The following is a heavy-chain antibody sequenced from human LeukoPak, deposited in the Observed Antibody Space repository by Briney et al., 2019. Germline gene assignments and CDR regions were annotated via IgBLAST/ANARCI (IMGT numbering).Heavy chain of an antibody. CDR3: ARDHFGIAVAGTGGLFDY. Sequence: GASVKVSCKASGYTFTSYGISWVRRAPGQGLEWTGWISAYNGNTNYAQKLQGRVTMTTDTSTSTAYMELRSLRSDDTAVYYCARDHFGIAVAGTGGLFDYWGQGTLVTVSS. V-gene: IGHV1-18*04. CDR2: ISAYNGNT. D-gene: IGHD6-19*01. J-gene: IGHJ4*02. CDR1: GYTFTSYG.